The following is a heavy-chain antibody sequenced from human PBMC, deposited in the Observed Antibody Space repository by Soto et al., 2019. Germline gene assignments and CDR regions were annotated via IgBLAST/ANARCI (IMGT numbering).Heavy chain of an antibody. V-gene: IGHV5-51*01. CDR1: GYSSTSYW. J-gene: IGHJ4*02. Sequence: LGESLKISCKGSGYSSTSYWIGWVRQMPGKGLEWMGIIYPGDSDTRYSPSFQGQVTISADKSISTAYLQWSSLKASDTAMYYCARHSYYYDSSGYFPFDYWGQGTLVTVSS. CDR3: ARHSYYYDSSGYFPFDY. D-gene: IGHD3-22*01. CDR2: IYPGDSDT.